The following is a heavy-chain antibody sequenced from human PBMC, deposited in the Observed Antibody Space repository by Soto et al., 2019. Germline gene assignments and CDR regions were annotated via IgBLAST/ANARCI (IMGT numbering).Heavy chain of an antibody. D-gene: IGHD3-22*01. CDR1: GFTFSSYG. V-gene: IGHV3-33*01. J-gene: IGHJ3*01. Sequence: QVQLVESGGGVVQPGRSLRLSCAASGFTFSSYGMHWVRQAPGKGLEWVAVIWYDGSNKYYADSVKGRFTISRDNSKNALYLQMNSLRAEDTAVYYCARDNHYYDRSGFPGVWGQGTMVTVSS. CDR3: ARDNHYYDRSGFPGV. CDR2: IWYDGSNK.